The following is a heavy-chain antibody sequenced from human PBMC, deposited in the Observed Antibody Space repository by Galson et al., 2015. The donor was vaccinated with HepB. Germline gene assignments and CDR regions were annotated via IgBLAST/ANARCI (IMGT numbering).Heavy chain of an antibody. J-gene: IGHJ4*02. CDR3: ARWGGEGGADY. CDR2: IIPILGIA. D-gene: IGHD2-21*01. V-gene: IGHV1-69*02. Sequence: SVKVSCKASGGTFSSYTISWVRQAPGQGLEWMGRIIPILGIANYAQKFQGRVTITADKSTSTAYMELSSLRSEDTAVYYCARWGGEGGADYWGQGTLVTVSS. CDR1: GGTFSSYT.